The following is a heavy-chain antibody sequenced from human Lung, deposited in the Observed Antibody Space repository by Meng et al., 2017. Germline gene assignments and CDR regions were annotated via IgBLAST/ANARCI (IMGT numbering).Heavy chain of an antibody. CDR1: AFSFSYYG. V-gene: IGHV3-21*06. CDR3: LRFLEWLWSYFDY. J-gene: IGHJ4*02. Sequence: DVQLVQSGGGLVKPGGSLRLSCAASAFSFSYYGINWVRQAPGKGLEWVSSTSDILTSIYYEHSMKGRFTISRDGAKNSLCLQMNSLRVEDTAVYVVLRFLEWLWSYFDYWGQGTLVTVSS. D-gene: IGHD3-3*01. CDR2: TSDILTSI.